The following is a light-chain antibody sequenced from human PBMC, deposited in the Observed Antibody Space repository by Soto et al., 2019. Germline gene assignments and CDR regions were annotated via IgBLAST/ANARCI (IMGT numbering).Light chain of an antibody. J-gene: IGKJ1*01. CDR1: QSISSW. CDR3: QQYGSSSPWT. Sequence: DIQMAHSPSTLSASVGDRVTITCRASQSISSWLAWYQQKPGKAPKLLIYKASSLETGVPSRFSGSGSGTEFTLIIISLQPDDFASYYCQQYGSSSPWTFGQGTKVEIK. V-gene: IGKV1-5*03. CDR2: KAS.